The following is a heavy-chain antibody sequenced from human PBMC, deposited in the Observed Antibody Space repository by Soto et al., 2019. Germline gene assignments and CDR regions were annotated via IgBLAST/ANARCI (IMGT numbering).Heavy chain of an antibody. CDR1: GFTFSSYA. Sequence: GGSLRLSCAASGFTFSSYAMSWVRQAPGKGLEWVSAISGSGGSTYYADSVKGRFTISRDNSKNTLYLQMNSLRAEDTAVYYCAKAEVVPAAAYYYYGMDVWGQGTTVTVSS. CDR2: ISGSGGST. J-gene: IGHJ6*02. D-gene: IGHD2-2*01. V-gene: IGHV3-23*01. CDR3: AKAEVVPAAAYYYYGMDV.